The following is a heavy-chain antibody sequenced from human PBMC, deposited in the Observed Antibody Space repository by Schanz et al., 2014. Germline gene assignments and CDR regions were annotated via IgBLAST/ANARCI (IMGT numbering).Heavy chain of an antibody. V-gene: IGHV1-18*04. J-gene: IGHJ6*02. D-gene: IGHD6-13*01. CDR1: GYTFTNHY. CDR3: ARDNLVSSSWYNYYGMDV. CDR2: ISAYNGNT. Sequence: QVQLVQSGAEVKKPGASVKVSCKASGYTFTNHYLHWVRQAPGQGLEWMGWISAYNGNTNYAQKLQGRVTMTTDTSTSTAYMELRSLRSDDTAVYYCARDNLVSSSWYNYYGMDVWGQGTTVTVSS.